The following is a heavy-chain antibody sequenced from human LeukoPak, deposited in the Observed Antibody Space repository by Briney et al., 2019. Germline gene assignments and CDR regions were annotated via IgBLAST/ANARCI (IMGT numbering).Heavy chain of an antibody. J-gene: IGHJ3*02. CDR3: ARGPRAVEGAFDI. V-gene: IGHV3-33*01. CDR2: IWYDGVNK. CDR1: GFTFSSYG. D-gene: IGHD1-1*01. Sequence: PGRSLRLSCAASGFTFSSYGMHWVRQAPGKGLEWVAVIWYDGVNKYYVDSVKGRFTISRDNSKNTLYLQMNSLRAEDTAVYYCARGPRAVEGAFDIWGQGTMVTVSS.